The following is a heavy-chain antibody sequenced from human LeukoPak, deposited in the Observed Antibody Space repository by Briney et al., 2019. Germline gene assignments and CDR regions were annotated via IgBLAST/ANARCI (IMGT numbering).Heavy chain of an antibody. CDR3: AREGYDSSGYYPTDY. J-gene: IGHJ4*02. D-gene: IGHD3-22*01. Sequence: GGSLTLSCAASGFTFSSYWMSWVRQAPGKGLEWVANIKQDGSEKYYVDSVKGRFTISRDNAKNSLYLQMDSLRAEDTAVYYCAREGYDSSGYYPTDYWGQGTLVTVSS. CDR1: GFTFSSYW. CDR2: IKQDGSEK. V-gene: IGHV3-7*01.